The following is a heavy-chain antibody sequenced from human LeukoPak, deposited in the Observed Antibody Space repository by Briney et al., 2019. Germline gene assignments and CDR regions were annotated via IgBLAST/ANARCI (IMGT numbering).Heavy chain of an antibody. V-gene: IGHV3-21*01. D-gene: IGHD6-19*01. CDR3: ARVSSYSSTTGWYFDY. CDR1: GFTFSSYS. Sequence: GGSLRLSCAASGFTFSSYSMNWVRQTPGRELEWVSSISSSSSYIYYADSVKGRFTISRDNAKNSLYLQMNSLRAEDTAVYYCARVSSYSSTTGWYFDYWGQGTLVTVSS. J-gene: IGHJ4*02. CDR2: ISSSSSYI.